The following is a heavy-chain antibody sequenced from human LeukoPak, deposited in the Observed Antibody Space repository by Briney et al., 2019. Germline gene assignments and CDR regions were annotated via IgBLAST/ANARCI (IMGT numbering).Heavy chain of an antibody. D-gene: IGHD5-18*01. J-gene: IGHJ6*04. CDR3: ARDFGGYSYGRSDYYYGMDV. CDR1: GFTFSSYA. V-gene: IGHV3-30*04. Sequence: GRSLRLSCAASGFTFSSYAMHWVRQAPGKGLEWVAVISYDGSNKYYADSVKGRFTISRDNSKNTLYLQMNSLRAEDTAVYYCARDFGGYSYGRSDYYYGMDVWGKGTTVTVSS. CDR2: ISYDGSNK.